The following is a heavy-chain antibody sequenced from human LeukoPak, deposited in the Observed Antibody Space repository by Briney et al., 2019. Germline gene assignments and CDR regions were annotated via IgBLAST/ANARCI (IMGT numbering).Heavy chain of an antibody. CDR3: AEDEVPGIAVAKGAFDI. V-gene: IGHV3-30*18. J-gene: IGHJ3*02. Sequence: PGRSLRLPCAASGFTFSSYGMHWVRQAPGKGLEWVAVISYDGSNKYYADSVKGRFTISRDNSKNTLYLQMNSLRAEDTAVYYCAEDEVPGIAVAKGAFDIWGQGTMVTVSS. CDR1: GFTFSSYG. CDR2: ISYDGSNK. D-gene: IGHD6-19*01.